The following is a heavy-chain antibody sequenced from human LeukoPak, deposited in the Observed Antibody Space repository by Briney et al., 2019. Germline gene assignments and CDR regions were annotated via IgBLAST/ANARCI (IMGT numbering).Heavy chain of an antibody. D-gene: IGHD4-11*01. Sequence: ASVKVSCKASGYTFTSYDINWVRQATGQGLEWMGWMNPSSGNTGYAQKFQGRVTMTRNTSISTAYMELSSLRSEDTAVYYCARRNDKSNYYHYYGMDVWGQGTTVTVSS. CDR2: MNPSSGNT. CDR3: ARRNDKSNYYHYYGMDV. V-gene: IGHV1-8*01. CDR1: GYTFTSYD. J-gene: IGHJ6*02.